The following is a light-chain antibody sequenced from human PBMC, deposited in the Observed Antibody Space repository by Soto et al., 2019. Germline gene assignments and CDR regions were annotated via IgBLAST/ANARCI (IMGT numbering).Light chain of an antibody. CDR1: QGISYA. V-gene: IGKV1-6*01. J-gene: IGKJ4*01. CDR2: AAS. Sequence: AIKMNQSPSSLSATVGDRVTITCRASQGISYALGWYQQKPGKAPKLLIFAASSLQSAVPSRFSGSGSGTDFTLTISSLQPEDFATYYCLQDYSYPLTFGGGTKVDIK. CDR3: LQDYSYPLT.